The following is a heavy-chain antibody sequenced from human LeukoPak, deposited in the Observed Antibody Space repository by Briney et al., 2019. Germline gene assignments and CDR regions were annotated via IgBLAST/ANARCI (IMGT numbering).Heavy chain of an antibody. CDR2: INPNSGGT. V-gene: IGHV1-2*02. CDR3: ARDGLDYDILTGYYRSHWFDP. J-gene: IGHJ5*02. Sequence: ASVKVSCKASGYTFTAYYLHWVRQAPGQGLEWMGWINPNSGGTNYAQKFQGRVTMTRDTSISTAYMELSRLRSDDTAVYYCARDGLDYDILTGYYRSHWFDPWGQGTLVTVSS. D-gene: IGHD3-9*01. CDR1: GYTFTAYY.